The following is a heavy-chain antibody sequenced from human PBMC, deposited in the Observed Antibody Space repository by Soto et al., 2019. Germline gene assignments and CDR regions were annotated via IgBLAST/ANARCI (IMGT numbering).Heavy chain of an antibody. D-gene: IGHD5-12*01. CDR3: ARDGGHSGYDPLDY. CDR1: GFTFSSYA. J-gene: IGHJ4*02. Sequence: PGGSLRLSCAASGFTFSSYAMHWVRQAPGKGLEWVAVISYDGSNKYYADSVKGRFTISRDNSKNTLYLQMNSLRAEDTAVYYCARDGGHSGYDPLDYWGQGTLVTVSS. CDR2: ISYDGSNK. V-gene: IGHV3-30-3*01.